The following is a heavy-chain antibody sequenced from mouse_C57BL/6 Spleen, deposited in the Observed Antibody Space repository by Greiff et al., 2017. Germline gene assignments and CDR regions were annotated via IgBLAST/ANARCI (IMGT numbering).Heavy chain of an antibody. CDR3: ARVITGSFDY. Sequence: DVQLVESGGGLVKPGGSLKLSCAASGFTFSSYAMSWVRQTPEKRLEWVATISDGGSYTYYPDNVKGRFTISRDNAKNNLYLQMSHLKSEDTAMYYCARVITGSFDYWGQGTTLTVSS. CDR2: ISDGGSYT. CDR1: GFTFSSYA. J-gene: IGHJ2*01. V-gene: IGHV5-4*01. D-gene: IGHD4-1*01.